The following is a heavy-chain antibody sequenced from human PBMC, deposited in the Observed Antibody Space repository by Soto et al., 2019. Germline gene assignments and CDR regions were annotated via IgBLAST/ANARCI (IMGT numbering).Heavy chain of an antibody. CDR2: IKPDGNKQ. CDR3: AREDFDGKPRAFDM. Sequence: EVQLVESGGALVQPGGSLRLSCAASGLTFSRYWMTWVRQAPGKGLEWVANIKPDGNKQNYVDSVKGRFTISRDNAKNSLFLQMNTLRAEDTAVYYCAREDFDGKPRAFDMWGQGTVVTVSS. J-gene: IGHJ3*02. V-gene: IGHV3-7*03. CDR1: GLTFSRYW.